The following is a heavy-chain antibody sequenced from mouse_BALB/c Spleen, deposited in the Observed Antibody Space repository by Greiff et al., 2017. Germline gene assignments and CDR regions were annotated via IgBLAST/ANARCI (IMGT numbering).Heavy chain of an antibody. Sequence: EVKVVESGGGLVQPGGSRKLSCAASGFTFSSFGMHWVRQAPEKGLEWVAYISSGSSTIYYADTVKGRFTISRDNPKNTLFLQMTSLRSEDTAMYDCARTTVVVPAMDDWGQGTAVTVSS. J-gene: IGHJ4*01. D-gene: IGHD1-1*01. CDR2: ISSGSSTI. V-gene: IGHV5-17*02. CDR3: ARTTVVVPAMDD. CDR1: GFTFSSFG.